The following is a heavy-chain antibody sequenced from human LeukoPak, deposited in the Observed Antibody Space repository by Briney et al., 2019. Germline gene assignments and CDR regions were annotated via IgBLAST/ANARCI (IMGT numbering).Heavy chain of an antibody. CDR2: ISWNSYDI. J-gene: IGHJ6*03. D-gene: IGHD1-26*01. CDR3: AKGVGTSYHYHMDV. Sequence: GGSLRLSCAASGFTIDEYAMHWVRQPPGKGLEWVSGISWNSYDIGYADSVKGRFTISRDNAKNSLYLQMNSLRAEDMALYYCAKGVGTSYHYHMDVWGKGTTVIVSS. CDR1: GFTIDEYA. V-gene: IGHV3-9*03.